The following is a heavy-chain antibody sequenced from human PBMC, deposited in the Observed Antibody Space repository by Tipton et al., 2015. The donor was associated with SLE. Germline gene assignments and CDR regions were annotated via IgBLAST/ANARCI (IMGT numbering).Heavy chain of an antibody. CDR1: GGSISSYY. V-gene: IGHV4-59*12. D-gene: IGHD4-17*01. CDR2: IYYSGST. CDR3: ARDHFAGDYQGEYYYYGMDV. Sequence: TLSLTCTVSGGSISSYYWSWIRQPPGKGLEWIGYIYYSGSTYYNPSLKSRVTISVDRSKNQFSLKLSSVTAADTAVYYCARDHFAGDYQGEYYYYGMDVWGQGTTVTVSS. J-gene: IGHJ6*02.